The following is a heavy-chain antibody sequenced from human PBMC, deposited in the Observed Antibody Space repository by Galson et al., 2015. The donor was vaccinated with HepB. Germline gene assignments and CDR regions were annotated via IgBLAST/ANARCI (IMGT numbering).Heavy chain of an antibody. CDR2: ISYDGSNQ. CDR1: GFTFSSYA. V-gene: IGHV3-30-3*01. Sequence: SLRLSCAASGFTFSSYAMFWVRQAPGKGLEWVAVISYDGSNQYYADSVKGRFSISRDNSKKTQYLQMNSLRVEDTAVYYCARARLASYRHNYEAFAIWGQGTMVTVSS. D-gene: IGHD3-16*02. CDR3: ARARLASYRHNYEAFAI. J-gene: IGHJ3*02.